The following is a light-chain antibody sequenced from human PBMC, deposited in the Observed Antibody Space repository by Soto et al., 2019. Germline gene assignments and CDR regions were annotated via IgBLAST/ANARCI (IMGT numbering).Light chain of an antibody. J-gene: IGKJ1*01. V-gene: IGKV3-15*01. CDR3: QQYNNWPMT. CDR2: GAS. Sequence: EIVCTQSPATLSLSPGERATLSCRASQSVSSNLAWYQQKPGQAPRLLIYGASTRATGIPARFSGSGSGTEFTLTISILQSEDFAVYYCQQYNNWPMTVGQGTKGDIK. CDR1: QSVSSN.